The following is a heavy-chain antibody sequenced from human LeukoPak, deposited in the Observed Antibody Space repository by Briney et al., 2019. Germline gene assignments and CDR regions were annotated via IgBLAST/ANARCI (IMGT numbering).Heavy chain of an antibody. V-gene: IGHV4-61*01. D-gene: IGHD6-19*01. J-gene: IGHJ4*02. CDR1: GASVSSGSYY. Sequence: SSGTLSLTCTVSGASVSSGSYYWSWIRQPPGKGLEWIGYMYYSGSTNYNPSLKSRVTISVDTSKNQFSLKLSSVTAADTAVYYCARFPPGIAVAGHNDYWGQGTLVIVSS. CDR3: ARFPPGIAVAGHNDY. CDR2: MYYSGST.